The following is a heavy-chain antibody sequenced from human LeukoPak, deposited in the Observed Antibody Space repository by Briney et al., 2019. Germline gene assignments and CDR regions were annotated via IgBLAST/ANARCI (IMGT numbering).Heavy chain of an antibody. CDR3: AKVVPIGYGDQGYYFDY. J-gene: IGHJ4*02. D-gene: IGHD4-17*01. CDR1: GFTFSSYA. V-gene: IGHV3-23*01. CDR2: ISGSGGST. Sequence: PGGSLRLSCAASGFTFSSYAMSWVRQAPGKGLEWVSAISGSGGSTYYADSVKGRFTISRDNSKNTLYLQMNSLRAEDTAVYYCAKVVPIGYGDQGYYFDYWGQGTLVTVSS.